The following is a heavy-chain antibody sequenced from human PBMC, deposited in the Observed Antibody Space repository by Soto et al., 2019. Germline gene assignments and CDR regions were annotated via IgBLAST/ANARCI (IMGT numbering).Heavy chain of an antibody. J-gene: IGHJ5*02. V-gene: IGHV2-5*08. CDR3: AHRGPGDDYELYNWFDP. Sequence: SWVRQPPGKALEWLALIYWDDDKRYSPSLKSRLTITKDTSKNQVVLTMTNMDPVDTATYYCAHRGPGDDYELYNWFDPWGQGTLVTVS. D-gene: IGHD4-17*01. CDR2: IYWDDDK.